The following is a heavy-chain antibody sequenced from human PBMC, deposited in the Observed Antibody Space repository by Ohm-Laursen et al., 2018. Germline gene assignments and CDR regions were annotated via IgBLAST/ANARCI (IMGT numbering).Heavy chain of an antibody. Sequence: SLRLSCAAFGFNFDDYAMHWVRVPQWKGLEWVSGISWHSGSIGDADSVKGRFTISRDNAKNFLYLQMNSLRVEDTALYYCAKAPMITFGGVIASYFDYWGQGTLVTVSS. J-gene: IGHJ4*02. V-gene: IGHV3-9*01. D-gene: IGHD3-16*02. CDR3: AKAPMITFGGVIASYFDY. CDR2: ISWHSGSI. CDR1: GFNFDDYA.